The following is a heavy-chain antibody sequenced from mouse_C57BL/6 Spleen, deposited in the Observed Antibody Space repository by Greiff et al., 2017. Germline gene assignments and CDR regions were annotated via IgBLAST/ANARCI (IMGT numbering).Heavy chain of an antibody. D-gene: IGHD1-1*01. CDR1: GYAFSSSW. CDR2: IYPGDGDT. V-gene: IGHV1-82*01. J-gene: IGHJ4*01. CDR3: ARWGCYGSGAGAMDY. Sequence: QVQLQQSGPELVKPGASVKISCKASGYAFSSSWLNWVKQRPGKGLEWIGRIYPGDGDTNYNGKFKGKATLTADKSSSTASMPLSRLTSADSAVYVCARWGCYGSGAGAMDYWGQGTTVTVSS.